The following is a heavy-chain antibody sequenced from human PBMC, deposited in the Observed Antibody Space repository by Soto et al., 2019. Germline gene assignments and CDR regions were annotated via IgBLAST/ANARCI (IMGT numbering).Heavy chain of an antibody. J-gene: IGHJ6*02. V-gene: IGHV3-23*01. CDR1: GFTFSSYA. CDR3: AKEMYYYDSSGYYYNYYGMEV. Sequence: GGSLRLSCAASGFTFSSYAMSWVRQAPGKGLEWVSAISGSGGSTYYADSVKGRFTISRDNSKNTLYLQMNSLRAEDTAVYYCAKEMYYYDSSGYYYNYYGMEVWGQGTTVTVS. D-gene: IGHD3-22*01. CDR2: ISGSGGST.